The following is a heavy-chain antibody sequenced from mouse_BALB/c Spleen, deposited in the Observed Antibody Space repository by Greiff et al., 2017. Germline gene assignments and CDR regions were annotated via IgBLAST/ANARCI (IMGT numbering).Heavy chain of an antibody. V-gene: IGHV14-3*02. CDR3: ARSRGYDGWFAY. CDR1: GFNIKDTY. J-gene: IGHJ3*01. Sequence: EVQLPQSGAELVKPGASVKLSCPASGFNIKDTYMHWVKQRPEQGLEWIGRIDPANGNTKYDPKFQGKATITADTSSNTAYLQLSSLTSEDTAVYYCARSRGYDGWFAYWGQGTLVTVSA. D-gene: IGHD2-2*01. CDR2: IDPANGNT.